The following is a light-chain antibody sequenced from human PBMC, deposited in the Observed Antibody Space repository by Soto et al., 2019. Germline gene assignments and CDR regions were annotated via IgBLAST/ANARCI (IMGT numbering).Light chain of an antibody. J-gene: IGKJ3*01. CDR2: LAS. V-gene: IGKV2-28*01. Sequence: DPVMTQSPLSLPVTPGEPASISCRSSQSLLHSDGYNYLEWYLQKPGQSPQLLMYLASNRASGVPDRFSGSGSGTDFTLKISRVEAEDVGVYYCKQGLHGITFGPGTKVDIK. CDR3: KQGLHGIT. CDR1: QSLLHSDGYNY.